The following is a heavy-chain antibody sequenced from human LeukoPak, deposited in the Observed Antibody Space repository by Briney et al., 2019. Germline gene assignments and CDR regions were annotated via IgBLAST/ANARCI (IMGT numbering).Heavy chain of an antibody. V-gene: IGHV4-4*07. CDR3: ARDLPSTRRGAFDI. CDR2: IYTSGST. CDR1: GGSISSYY. Sequence: PSETLSLTCTVSGGSISSYYWSWIRQPAGKGLEWIGRIYTSGSTNYNPSLKSRVTMSVDTSKNQFSLKLSSATAADTAVYYCARDLPSTRRGAFDIWGQGTMVTVSS. J-gene: IGHJ3*02. D-gene: IGHD5-12*01.